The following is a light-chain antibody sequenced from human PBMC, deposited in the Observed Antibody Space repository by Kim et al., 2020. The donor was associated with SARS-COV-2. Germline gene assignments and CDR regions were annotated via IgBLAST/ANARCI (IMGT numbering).Light chain of an antibody. V-gene: IGKV1-39*01. CDR1: QRLNNY. Sequence: ASVGNRRTIPRRASQRLNNYLSWDQQKPGKAPNLLIYAASSLQSGVPSRFSGSGSGADFTLTISSLQPEDFATYYCQQSYTTPRTFGQGTRLEIK. CDR2: AAS. CDR3: QQSYTTPRT. J-gene: IGKJ5*01.